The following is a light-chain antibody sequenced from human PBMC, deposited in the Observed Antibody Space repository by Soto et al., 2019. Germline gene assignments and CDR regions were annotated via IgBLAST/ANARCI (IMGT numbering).Light chain of an antibody. CDR1: SSDVGGYHY. Sequence: QSVLTQPASVSGSPGQSITISCTGTSSDVGGYHYVSWYQQYPGKAPKVMIYDVSNRPSGVSNRFSGSKSGNTASLTISGLQAEDEADYYCSSYTTSSTYVFGTGTQLTVL. J-gene: IGLJ1*01. CDR2: DVS. V-gene: IGLV2-14*01. CDR3: SSYTTSSTYV.